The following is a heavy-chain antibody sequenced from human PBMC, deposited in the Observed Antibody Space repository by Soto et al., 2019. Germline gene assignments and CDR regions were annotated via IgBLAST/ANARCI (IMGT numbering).Heavy chain of an antibody. Sequence: QVQLQESGPGLVKPSGTLSLTCAVSGGSISSSNWWSWVRQPPGKGLEWIGEIYHSGSTNYNPSLKSRVTISVDKSKNQFSLKLSSVTAADTAVYYCASIGLKDYGDYVDYFAYWGQGTLVTVSS. CDR3: ASIGLKDYGDYVDYFAY. J-gene: IGHJ4*02. CDR2: IYHSGST. V-gene: IGHV4-4*02. D-gene: IGHD4-17*01. CDR1: GGSISSSNW.